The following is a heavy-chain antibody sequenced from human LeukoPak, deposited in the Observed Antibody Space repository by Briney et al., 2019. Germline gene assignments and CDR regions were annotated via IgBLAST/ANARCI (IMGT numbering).Heavy chain of an antibody. CDR1: GFTVSSNY. CDR3: ARDLSGVSPFDY. D-gene: IGHD2-8*01. J-gene: IGHJ4*02. CDR2: IYSGGST. V-gene: IGHV3-53*04. Sequence: PGGSLRLSCAVSGFTVSSNYMSWVRQPPGKGLEWVSVIYSGGSTYYADSVKGRFTISRHDSRDTLYLQMNSLRVEDTAVYYCARDLSGVSPFDYWGQGTLVTVSS.